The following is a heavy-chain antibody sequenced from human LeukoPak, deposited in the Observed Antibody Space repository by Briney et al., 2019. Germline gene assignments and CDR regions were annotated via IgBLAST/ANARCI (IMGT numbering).Heavy chain of an antibody. J-gene: IGHJ4*02. CDR1: GFTFSSYW. V-gene: IGHV3-7*01. CDR3: ARFGYSSDY. Sequence: GGSLRLSCAASGFTFSSYWVSWVRHAPGKGLERVANIKQDGSEKYYVDSVKGRFTISRDNAKNTLYLQMNSLRAEDTAVYYCARFGYSSDYWGQGTLVTVSS. D-gene: IGHD5-18*01. CDR2: IKQDGSEK.